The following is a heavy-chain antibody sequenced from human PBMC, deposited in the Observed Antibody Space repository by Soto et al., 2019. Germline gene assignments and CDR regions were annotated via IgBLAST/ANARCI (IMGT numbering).Heavy chain of an antibody. J-gene: IGHJ1*01. CDR1: GFTFSSYA. V-gene: IGHV3-23*01. Sequence: EVQLLESGGGLVQPGGSLRLSCAASGFTFSSYAMSWVRQAPGKGLEWVSAISGSGGSTYYADSVKGRFTISRDNSKNTLYLQMNSLRAEDTAVYYCARGEYYYDSSGYYLEYFQHWGQGTLVTVSS. CDR3: ARGEYYYDSSGYYLEYFQH. D-gene: IGHD3-22*01. CDR2: ISGSGGST.